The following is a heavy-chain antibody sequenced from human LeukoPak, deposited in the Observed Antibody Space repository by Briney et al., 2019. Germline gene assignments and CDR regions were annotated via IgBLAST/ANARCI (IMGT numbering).Heavy chain of an antibody. CDR2: IYYSGST. J-gene: IGHJ4*02. D-gene: IGHD3-16*01. Sequence: SETLSLTCTVSGGSISSYYWSWIRQPPGKGLEWIGNIYYSGSTYYNPSLKGRVTISVDTSKNQFSLKLSSVTAADTAVYYCARVWNGFGDPFDYWGQGTLVTVSS. CDR3: ARVWNGFGDPFDY. CDR1: GGSISSYY. V-gene: IGHV4-59*12.